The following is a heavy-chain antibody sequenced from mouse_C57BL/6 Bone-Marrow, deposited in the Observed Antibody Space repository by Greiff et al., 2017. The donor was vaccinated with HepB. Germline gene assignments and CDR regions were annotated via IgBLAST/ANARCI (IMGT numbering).Heavy chain of an antibody. CDR3: ARGYYYGSSYSWFAY. CDR1: GFTFSDYG. CDR2: ISSGSSTI. V-gene: IGHV5-17*01. D-gene: IGHD1-1*01. J-gene: IGHJ3*01. Sequence: EVQLVESGGGLVKPGGSLKLSCAASGFTFSDYGMHWVRQAPEKGLEWVAYISSGSSTIYYADTVKGRFTISRDNAKNTLFLQMTSLRSEDTAMYYCARGYYYGSSYSWFAYWGQGTLVTVSA.